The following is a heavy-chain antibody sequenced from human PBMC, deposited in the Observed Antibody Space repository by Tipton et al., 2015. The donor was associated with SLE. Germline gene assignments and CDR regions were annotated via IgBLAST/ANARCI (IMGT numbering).Heavy chain of an antibody. CDR2: INQGGGS. J-gene: IGHJ6*03. V-gene: IGHV4-34*01. CDR1: GGSFREYY. D-gene: IGHD1-26*01. CDR3: ARAGAAHYYYMDV. Sequence: TLSLTCTVYGGSFREYYWAWIRQAPGKGLEWIGEINQGGGSSHNPSLKSRVSLSVDTSKNQFSLKLSSVTAADTAVYYCARAGAAHYYYMDVWGKGTTVTVSS.